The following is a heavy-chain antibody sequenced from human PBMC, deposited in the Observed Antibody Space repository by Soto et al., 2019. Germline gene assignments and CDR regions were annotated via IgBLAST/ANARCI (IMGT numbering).Heavy chain of an antibody. CDR3: ARAEVDY. CDR1: GFTFGNYW. J-gene: IGHJ4*02. Sequence: GGSLRLSCAASGFTFGNYWMHWVRQAPGKGPEWVSRMTSDGRTTQYADSVKGRFTVSRDNAKNTLYLQMNSLRVEDTAVYYCARAEVDYWGPGTLVTVFS. V-gene: IGHV3-74*03. CDR2: MTSDGRTT.